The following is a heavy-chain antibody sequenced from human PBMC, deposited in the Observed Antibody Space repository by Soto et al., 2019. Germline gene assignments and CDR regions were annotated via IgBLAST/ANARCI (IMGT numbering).Heavy chain of an antibody. CDR1: GFTVSSNY. V-gene: IGHV3-53*01. J-gene: IGHJ6*02. CDR3: ASQQQLNYYGMDV. D-gene: IGHD6-13*01. CDR2: IYSGGST. Sequence: EVQLVESGGGLIQPGGSLRLSCAASGFTVSSNYMSWVRQAPGKGLEWVSVIYSGGSTYYADSVKGRFTISRDNSKNTLYLQMTSLRAEDTAVYYCASQQQLNYYGMDVWGQGTTVTVSS.